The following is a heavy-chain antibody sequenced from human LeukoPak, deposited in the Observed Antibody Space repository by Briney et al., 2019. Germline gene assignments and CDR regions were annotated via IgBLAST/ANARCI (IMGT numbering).Heavy chain of an antibody. CDR1: GFTFSSYG. Sequence: PGGSLRLSCAASGFTFSSYGMHWVRQAPGKGLEWVAVISYDGSNKYYADSVKGRFTISRDNSKNTLYLQMNSLRAEDTAVYYCAKPIYYYDSSGPPDYWGQGTLVTVSS. J-gene: IGHJ4*02. D-gene: IGHD3-22*01. V-gene: IGHV3-30*18. CDR2: ISYDGSNK. CDR3: AKPIYYYDSSGPPDY.